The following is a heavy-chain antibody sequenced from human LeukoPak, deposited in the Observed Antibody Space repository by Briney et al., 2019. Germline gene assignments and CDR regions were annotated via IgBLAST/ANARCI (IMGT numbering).Heavy chain of an antibody. CDR1: VDSVSSNSAA. CDR3: AREPRRGSDNWFDP. Sequence: SQTLSLTCAISVDSVSSNSAAWNWIRQSPSRGLELLGSTYYRSKWYNDYAVSVKSRITINPDTSKNQFSLQLNSVTPEGTAVYYCAREPRRGSDNWFDPWGQGTLVTVSS. CDR2: TYYRSKWYN. V-gene: IGHV6-1*01. J-gene: IGHJ5*02. D-gene: IGHD3-10*01.